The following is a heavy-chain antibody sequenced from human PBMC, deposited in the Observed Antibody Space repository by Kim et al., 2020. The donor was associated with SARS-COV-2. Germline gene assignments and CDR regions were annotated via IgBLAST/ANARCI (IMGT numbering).Heavy chain of an antibody. CDR3: ARDQSFPMVRSGFDY. J-gene: IGHJ4*02. V-gene: IGHV3-21*01. CDR2: ISSSSSYI. D-gene: IGHD3-10*01. CDR1: GFTFSSYS. Sequence: GGSLRLSCAASGFTFSSYSMNWVRQAPGKGLEWVSSISSSSSYIYYADSVKGRFTISRDNAKNSLYLQMNSLRAEDTAVYYCARDQSFPMVRSGFDYWGQGTLVTVSS.